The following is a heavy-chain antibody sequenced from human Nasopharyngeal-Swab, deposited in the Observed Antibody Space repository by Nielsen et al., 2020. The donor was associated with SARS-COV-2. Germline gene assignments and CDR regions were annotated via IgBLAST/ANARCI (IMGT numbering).Heavy chain of an antibody. CDR1: GFTFSSYW. J-gene: IGHJ4*02. V-gene: IGHV3-7*01. D-gene: IGHD5-12*01. CDR2: IKQDGSNK. Sequence: GGSLRLSCAASGFTFSSYWMSWVRQAPGKGLEWVANIKQDGSNKYYADSVKGRFTISRDNSKNTLYLQMNSLRAEDTAVYYCAKDNSIPGYASEYYFDYWGQGTLVTVSS. CDR3: AKDNSIPGYASEYYFDY.